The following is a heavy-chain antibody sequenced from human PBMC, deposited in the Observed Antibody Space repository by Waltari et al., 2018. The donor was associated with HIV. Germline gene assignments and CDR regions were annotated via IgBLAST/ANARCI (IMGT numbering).Heavy chain of an antibody. Sequence: QVQLQESGPGLVKPSETLSPTCTVPGPSISIDSHYWGWVRQPPGKGLEWIGNIFYSGNTYYNPSLKSRVTISIDTSKKHFSLKLTSVTAADTAVYYCARRGGATVTSYYYYGLDVWGQGTTVTVSS. D-gene: IGHD4-17*01. CDR2: IFYSGNT. CDR3: ARRGGATVTSYYYYGLDV. CDR1: GPSISIDSHY. V-gene: IGHV4-39*02. J-gene: IGHJ6*02.